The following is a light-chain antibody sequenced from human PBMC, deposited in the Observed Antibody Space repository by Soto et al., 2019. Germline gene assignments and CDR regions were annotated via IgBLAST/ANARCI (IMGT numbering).Light chain of an antibody. V-gene: IGKV3-15*01. Sequence: EIVMTQSPATLSVSPGERVTLSCRASQTVTSNLAWYQQKPGQAPRLLIYGASTRATAIPARFSGSGSGTEYTLTVSSLQSEDFAVYYSQQYNNWPFTFGGGTKVEIK. CDR3: QQYNNWPFT. CDR2: GAS. CDR1: QTVTSN. J-gene: IGKJ4*01.